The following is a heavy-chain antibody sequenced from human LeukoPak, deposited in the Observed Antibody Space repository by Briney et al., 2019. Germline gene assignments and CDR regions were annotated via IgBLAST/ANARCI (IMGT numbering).Heavy chain of an antibody. D-gene: IGHD3-10*01. J-gene: IGHJ4*02. Sequence: GGSLRLSCAASGFTFSSYSMSWVRQAPGKGLDWVSIIYTDGRTYYADSVKCRFTISRDNSKNTLYLQMNSLRAEDTAVYYCARDSGATDSGGDFDYGVQGPLGTASS. CDR2: IYTDGRT. CDR3: ARDSGATDSGGDFDY. CDR1: GFTFSSYS. V-gene: IGHV3-53*01.